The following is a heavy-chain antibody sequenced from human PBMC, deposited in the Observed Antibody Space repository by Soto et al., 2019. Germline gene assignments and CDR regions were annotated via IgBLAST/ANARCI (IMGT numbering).Heavy chain of an antibody. CDR3: ARDVFCGGAPACPDMDV. V-gene: IGHV1-18*04. D-gene: IGHD2-21*01. J-gene: IGHJ6*02. CDR2: ISGYNGNT. Sequence: QVVLEQSGGEVKKPGASVKVSCKASGYTFSGYRITWVRQAPGQGLEWMGRISGYNGNTNYARTLRGRLTLTTDTSPCTAYMELRSLTSDDTAVYYCARDVFCGGAPACPDMDVWGQGTTVTVSS. CDR1: GYTFSGYR.